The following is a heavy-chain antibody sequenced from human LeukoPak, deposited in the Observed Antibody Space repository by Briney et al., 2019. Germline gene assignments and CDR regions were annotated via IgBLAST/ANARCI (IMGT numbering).Heavy chain of an antibody. V-gene: IGHV4-39*01. Sequence: SETLSLTCTVSGGSISSSSYYRGWIRQPPGKGLEWIGSIYYSGSTYYNPSLKSRVTISVDTSKNQFSLNLSSVTAADTGVYYCARLYYDSSGYYQICYFDYWGQGTLVTVSS. J-gene: IGHJ4*02. D-gene: IGHD3-22*01. CDR2: IYYSGST. CDR3: ARLYYDSSGYYQICYFDY. CDR1: GGSISSSSYY.